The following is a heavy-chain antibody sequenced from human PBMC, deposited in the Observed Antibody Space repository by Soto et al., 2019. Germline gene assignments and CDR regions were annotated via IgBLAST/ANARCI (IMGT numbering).Heavy chain of an antibody. CDR1: GYTFTGHY. D-gene: IGHD3-10*01. V-gene: IGHV1-2*02. CDR2: LKPDNGGT. CDR3: ARDLCPLGSGSPCPTFGMDL. Sequence: VASVKVSCKASGYTFTGHYMHWVRQVSGRRLEFLGWLKPDNGGTYYAPKFQGRVTFTRDTSKTTAYMEMSGLQSDDTAVYFCARDLCPLGSGSPCPTFGMDLWGQGTTVTSP. J-gene: IGHJ6*02.